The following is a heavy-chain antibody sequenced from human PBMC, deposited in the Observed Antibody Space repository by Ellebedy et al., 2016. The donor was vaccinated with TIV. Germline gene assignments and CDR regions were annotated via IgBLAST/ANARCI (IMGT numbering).Heavy chain of an antibody. Sequence: MPSETLSLTCNVSGGSISYSSYYWGWIRQPPGKGLEWIGYVYFNGGTYYNPSLKRRVTLSLDTSKNQLSLKLISVTAADTATYYCARFSSRGYNPWYWGQGTLVTVSS. D-gene: IGHD3-22*01. CDR3: ARFSSRGYNPWY. V-gene: IGHV4-39*01. J-gene: IGHJ4*02. CDR1: GGSISYSSYY. CDR2: VYFNGGT.